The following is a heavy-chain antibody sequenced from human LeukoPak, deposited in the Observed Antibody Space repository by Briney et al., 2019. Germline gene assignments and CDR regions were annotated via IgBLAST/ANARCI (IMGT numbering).Heavy chain of an antibody. J-gene: IGHJ1*01. CDR2: IYYSGST. CDR1: GGSISSYY. Sequence: WETLSLTCTVSGGSISSYYWSWIRQPPGKGLEWIGYIYYSGSTNYNPSLKSRVTISVDTSKNQFSLKLSSVTAADTAVYYCARAVAVAGTGHFQHWGQGTLVTVSS. CDR3: ARAVAVAGTGHFQH. D-gene: IGHD6-19*01. V-gene: IGHV4-59*01.